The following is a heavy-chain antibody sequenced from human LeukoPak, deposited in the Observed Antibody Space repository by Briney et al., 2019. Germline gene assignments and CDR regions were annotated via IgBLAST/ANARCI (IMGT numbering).Heavy chain of an antibody. CDR2: IYTSGST. D-gene: IGHD2-8*01. CDR1: GGSISSGSYY. CDR3: ARVWGPMLYATLDS. V-gene: IGHV4-61*02. J-gene: IGHJ4*02. Sequence: SETLSLTCTVSGGSISSGSYYWSWIRQPAGKGLEWIGRIYTSGSTNYNPSLKSRVTISVDTSKNQFSLKLSSVTAADTALYYCARVWGPMLYATLDSWGQGTLVTVSS.